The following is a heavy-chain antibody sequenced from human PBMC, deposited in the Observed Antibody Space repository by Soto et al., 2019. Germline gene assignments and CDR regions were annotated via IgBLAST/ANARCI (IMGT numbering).Heavy chain of an antibody. J-gene: IGHJ6*02. CDR3: ARDRVTVIVVPIPYGMDV. CDR2: IYYNGST. CDR1: GGSISSGGYY. Sequence: QVQLQESGPGLVKPSQTLSLTCTVSGGSISSGGYYWCWIRQHPGKGLEWLGYIYYNGSTYYNPSLKSRLTISVDTSKNQFSLKLSSVTAADTAVYYCARDRVTVIVVPIPYGMDVWGQGTTVTVSS. D-gene: IGHD3-22*01. V-gene: IGHV4-31*03.